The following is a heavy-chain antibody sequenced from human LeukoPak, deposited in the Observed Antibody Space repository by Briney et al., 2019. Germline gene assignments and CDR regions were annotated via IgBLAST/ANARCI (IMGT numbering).Heavy chain of an antibody. CDR1: GFTFSSYA. CDR2: ISGSGDST. J-gene: IGHJ6*02. CDR3: AKVTGSGSYPAYYYYAMDV. Sequence: GGSLRLSCAAPGFTFSSYAMNWVRQAAGKGLEWVSVISGSGDSTYYADSVKGRFTISRDNSKNTLHLQMKRLRAEDTAVYYCAKVTGSGSYPAYYYYAMDVGGRGTTVTVS. D-gene: IGHD3-10*01. V-gene: IGHV3-23*01.